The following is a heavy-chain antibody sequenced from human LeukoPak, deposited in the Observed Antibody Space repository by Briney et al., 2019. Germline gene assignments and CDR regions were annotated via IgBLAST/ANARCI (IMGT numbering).Heavy chain of an antibody. CDR2: INPDGRDT. J-gene: IGHJ4*02. D-gene: IGHD6-19*01. Sequence: GGSLRLSCVVSGFTFNRCWMNWVRQAPGKGLEWVAYINPDGRDTYYVDSVKGRFTISRDNSKNMLYLQMNSLRAEDTAVYYCASSSGWYLSSDYWGQGTLVTVSS. CDR1: GFTFNRCW. CDR3: ASSSGWYLSSDY. V-gene: IGHV3-7*01.